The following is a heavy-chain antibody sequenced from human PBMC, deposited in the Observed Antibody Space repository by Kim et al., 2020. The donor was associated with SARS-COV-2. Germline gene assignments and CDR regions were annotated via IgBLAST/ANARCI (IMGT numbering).Heavy chain of an antibody. J-gene: IGHJ5*02. V-gene: IGHV5-51*01. CDR3: ARRRFCSRRICYGYNWFDL. D-gene: IGHD2-2*01. CDR1: GYSFTSYW. Sequence: GESLKISCKGSGYSFTSYWIGWVRQMPGKGLEWMGIMYPGDSDTRYSPSFQGQVTISVDKSISTAYLQWSSLKASDTAMYYCARRRFCSRRICYGYNWFDLWGQGTLVTVSS. CDR2: MYPGDSDT.